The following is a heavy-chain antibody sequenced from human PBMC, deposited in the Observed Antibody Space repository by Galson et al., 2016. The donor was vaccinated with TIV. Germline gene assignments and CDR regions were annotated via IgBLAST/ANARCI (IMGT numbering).Heavy chain of an antibody. CDR2: IDVGNGDR. CDR1: GYILASHV. Sequence: SVKVSCKASGYILASHVMHWVRQAPGQRPEWMGWIDVGNGDRKYSQRLQGRVTLSGDTSANTAFMKLSSLRFEDTATYYCARDRGGSGDFDYWGQGTLVTVSS. D-gene: IGHD3-16*01. V-gene: IGHV1-3*01. J-gene: IGHJ4*02. CDR3: ARDRGGSGDFDY.